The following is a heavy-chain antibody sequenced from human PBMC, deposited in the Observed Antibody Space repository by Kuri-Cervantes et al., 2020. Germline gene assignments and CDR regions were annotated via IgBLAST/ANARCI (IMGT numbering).Heavy chain of an antibody. V-gene: IGHV4-38-2*01. CDR1: GYSISSGYY. J-gene: IGHJ1*01. Sequence: SETLSLTCAVSGYSISSGYYWGWIRQPPGKGLEWIGSIYHSGSTNYNPSLKSRVTISVDTSKNQFSLKLRSVTAADTAVYYCARGRSRSRTQLWNEYFQHWGQGTLVTVSS. CDR2: IYHSGST. D-gene: IGHD5-18*01. CDR3: ARGRSRSRTQLWNEYFQH.